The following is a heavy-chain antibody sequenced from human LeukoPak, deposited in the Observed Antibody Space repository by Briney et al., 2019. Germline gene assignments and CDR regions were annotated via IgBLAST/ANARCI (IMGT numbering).Heavy chain of an antibody. V-gene: IGHV3-21*01. CDR3: ARAASGYDYPYYFDY. Sequence: RSGGSLRLSCAASGFAFNTYSLSWVRQAPGKGLEWVSSITSTSAYIYYADSVKGRFTISRDNAKNSLYLQMNSLRAEDTAVYYCARAASGYDYPYYFDYWGQGTLVTVSS. J-gene: IGHJ4*02. CDR1: GFAFNTYS. CDR2: ITSTSAYI. D-gene: IGHD5-12*01.